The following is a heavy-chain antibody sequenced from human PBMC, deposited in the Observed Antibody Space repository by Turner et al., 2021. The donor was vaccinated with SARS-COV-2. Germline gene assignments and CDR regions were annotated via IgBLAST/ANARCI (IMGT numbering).Heavy chain of an antibody. J-gene: IGHJ5*02. V-gene: IGHV3-66*01. CDR2: IYSGGST. D-gene: IGHD1-26*01. CDR3: ATDLKGGRGP. CDR1: GFTVSSNY. Sequence: EVQLVESGGGFVQPGGSLRLSCAASGFTVSSNYMSWVRQDPGKGMEWVSVIYSGGSTYYADSVKGRFTISRDNSKNTLYLKMNSLRAEDTAVYYCATDLKGGRGPWGQGTLVTVSS.